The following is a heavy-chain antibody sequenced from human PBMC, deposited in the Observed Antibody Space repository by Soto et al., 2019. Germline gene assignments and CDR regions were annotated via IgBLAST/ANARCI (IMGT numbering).Heavy chain of an antibody. D-gene: IGHD3-22*01. CDR3: AKETNYYDSSGYYYVPSFDY. CDR2: ISGSGGST. Sequence: GGSLRLSCAASGFTFRSYAMSWVRQAPGKGLEWVSAISGSGGSTYYADSVKGRFTISRDNSKNTLYLQMNSLRAEDTAVYYCAKETNYYDSSGYYYVPSFDYWGQGTLVTVS. V-gene: IGHV3-23*01. J-gene: IGHJ4*02. CDR1: GFTFRSYA.